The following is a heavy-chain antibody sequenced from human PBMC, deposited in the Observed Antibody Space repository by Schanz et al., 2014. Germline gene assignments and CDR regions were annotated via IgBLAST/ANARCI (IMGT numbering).Heavy chain of an antibody. CDR3: ARQAGATIPYFDY. J-gene: IGHJ4*02. V-gene: IGHV4-4*08. CDR2: IYSSGST. Sequence: QVHLQESGPGLVKPSETLSLTCTVSGGSISNNYWGWIRQPPGKGLEWIGNIYSSGSTYYNPSLKSRVTVPVDMSKNHFSLNLSPMTAADTAVYYCARQAGATIPYFDYWGQGTLVTVSS. CDR1: GGSISNNY. D-gene: IGHD1-26*01.